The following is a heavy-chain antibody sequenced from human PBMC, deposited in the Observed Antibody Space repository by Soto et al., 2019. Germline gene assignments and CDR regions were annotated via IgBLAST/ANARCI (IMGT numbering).Heavy chain of an antibody. Sequence: QVQLQESGPGLVKPSQTLSLTCTVSGGSISSGGYYWSWIRQHPGKGLEWIGYIYYSGSTYYNPSLKSRVTISVDTTKNQFSLKLSSVTAEDTAVYYCARGLMGGGYFDYWGQGTLVTVSS. CDR3: ARGLMGGGYFDY. CDR1: GGSISSGGYY. D-gene: IGHD3-10*01. J-gene: IGHJ4*02. CDR2: IYYSGST. V-gene: IGHV4-31*03.